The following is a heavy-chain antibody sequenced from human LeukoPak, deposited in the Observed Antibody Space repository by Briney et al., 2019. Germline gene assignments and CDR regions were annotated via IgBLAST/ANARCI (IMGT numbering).Heavy chain of an antibody. V-gene: IGHV3-33*01. CDR3: ARDSYYYGSGIHTG. CDR1: GFTFSSYG. D-gene: IGHD3-10*01. J-gene: IGHJ4*02. Sequence: GGSLRLSCAASGFTFSSYGMHWVRQAPGKGLEWVAVIWYDGSNKYYADSVKGRFTISRDNSKNTLYLQMNSLRAEDTAVYYCARDSYYYGSGIHTGWGQGTLVTVSS. CDR2: IWYDGSNK.